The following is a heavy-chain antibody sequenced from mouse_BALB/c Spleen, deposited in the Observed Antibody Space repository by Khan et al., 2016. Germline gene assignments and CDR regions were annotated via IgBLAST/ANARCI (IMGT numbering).Heavy chain of an antibody. V-gene: IGHV1-77*01. D-gene: IGHD1-2*01. CDR2: IFPGSGST. J-gene: IGHJ4*01. CDR1: GYTFTDYY. Sequence: QIQLQQSGTELPRPGASVKLSCKASGYTFTDYYLHWVKQRTGQGLEWIGEIFPGSGSTYYNEKFKGKASLTADTSSSPAYMQLRSLTSEDSAVXFGARSYYGYFAMDYWGHGASITVSS. CDR3: ARSYYGYFAMDY.